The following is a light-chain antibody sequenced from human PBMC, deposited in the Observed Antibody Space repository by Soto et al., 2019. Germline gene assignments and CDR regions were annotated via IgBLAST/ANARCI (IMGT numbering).Light chain of an antibody. CDR2: AVS. CDR1: EGLVYGAGNTY. Sequence: DLVLTQSPLFLSATLGQPASISCRSSEGLVYGAGNTYLSWFQRTPGHAPRRLIYAVSDRDSGVPERLRGSGSANDLTLRISRGEAEDVEVYFCMHGTHLLFTVGQGTKVDIK. V-gene: IGKV2-30*01. J-gene: IGKJ2*01. CDR3: MHGTHLLFT.